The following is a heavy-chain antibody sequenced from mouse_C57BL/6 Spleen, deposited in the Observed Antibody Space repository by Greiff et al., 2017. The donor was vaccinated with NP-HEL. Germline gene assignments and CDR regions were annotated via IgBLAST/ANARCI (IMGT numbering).Heavy chain of an antibody. Sequence: VHLVESGAELARPGASVKLSCKASGYTFTSYGISWVKQRTGQGLEWIGEIYPRSGNTYYNEKFKGKATLTADKSSSTAYMELRSLTSEDSAVYFCARFYDGYYGYFDVWGTGTTVTVSS. J-gene: IGHJ1*03. CDR1: GYTFTSYG. CDR2: IYPRSGNT. V-gene: IGHV1-81*01. CDR3: ARFYDGYYGYFDV. D-gene: IGHD2-3*01.